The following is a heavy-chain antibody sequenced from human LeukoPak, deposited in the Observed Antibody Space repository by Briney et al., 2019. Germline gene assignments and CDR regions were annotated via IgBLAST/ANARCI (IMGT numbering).Heavy chain of an antibody. CDR3: ISGSYFDN. CDR2: IKPDGSEK. J-gene: IGHJ4*02. V-gene: IGHV3-7*05. Sequence: GDSLKISCAASGFTFSTYGMSWVRQAPGKGLECVANIKPDGSEKYYVDSVKGRFTISRDNAKNSLYLQMNSLRAEDTAVYYCISGSYFDNWGQGTLVTVSS. CDR1: GFTFSTYG. D-gene: IGHD2-15*01.